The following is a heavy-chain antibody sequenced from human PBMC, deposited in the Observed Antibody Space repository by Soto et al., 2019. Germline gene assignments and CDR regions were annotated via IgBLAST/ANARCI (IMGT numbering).Heavy chain of an antibody. Sequence: QVQLQESGPGLVKPSETLSLTCTVSGGSVSSGSYYWSWIRQPPGKGLEWIGYIYDSGSTNYNPSLKSRVTISVDTSKNQFSLKRSSVTAADTAVYYCARDKVRGKYGMDVWGQGTTVTVSS. CDR1: GGSVSSGSYY. J-gene: IGHJ6*02. CDR3: ARDKVRGKYGMDV. CDR2: IYDSGST. V-gene: IGHV4-61*01. D-gene: IGHD3-10*01.